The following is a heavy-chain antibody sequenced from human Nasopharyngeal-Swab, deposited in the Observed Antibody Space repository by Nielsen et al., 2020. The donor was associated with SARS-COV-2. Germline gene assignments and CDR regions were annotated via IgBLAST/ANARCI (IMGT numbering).Heavy chain of an antibody. CDR2: ISSSSSTI. CDR3: ARDDYSTNGAHNWFDP. J-gene: IGHJ5*02. Sequence: GESLKISCAASGFTFSSYSMNWVRQAPGKGLEWVSYISSSSSTIYYADSVKGRFTISRDNAKNSLYLQTNSLRDEDTAVYYCARDDYSTNGAHNWFDPWGQGTLVTVSS. V-gene: IGHV3-48*02. D-gene: IGHD4-11*01. CDR1: GFTFSSYS.